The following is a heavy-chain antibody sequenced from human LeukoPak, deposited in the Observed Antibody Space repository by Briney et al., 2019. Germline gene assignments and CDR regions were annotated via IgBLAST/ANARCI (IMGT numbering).Heavy chain of an antibody. CDR3: ARGRRYYDSSGYTTGWFDP. V-gene: IGHV4-4*07. CDR2: IYTSGST. D-gene: IGHD3-22*01. Sequence: SETLSLTCTVSGGSISGYYWSWIRQPAGKGLEWIGRIYTSGSTNYNPSLKSRVTISVDTSKNQSSLKLSSVTAADTAVYYCARGRRYYDSSGYTTGWFDPWGQGTLVTVSS. CDR1: GGSISGYY. J-gene: IGHJ5*02.